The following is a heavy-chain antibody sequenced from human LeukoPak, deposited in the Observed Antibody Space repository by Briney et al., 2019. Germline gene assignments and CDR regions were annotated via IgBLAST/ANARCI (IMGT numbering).Heavy chain of an antibody. J-gene: IGHJ4*02. Sequence: GGSLRLSCAASGTTFEDYAMHWVRQAPGKGLEWVSLITADGGTNYADSVRGRFTISRDNSKNSLYLQMNSLRTEDTALYYCAKDRSRVFDYWGQGTLVTVSS. V-gene: IGHV3-43*02. CDR1: GTTFEDYA. D-gene: IGHD6-6*01. CDR3: AKDRSRVFDY. CDR2: ITADGGT.